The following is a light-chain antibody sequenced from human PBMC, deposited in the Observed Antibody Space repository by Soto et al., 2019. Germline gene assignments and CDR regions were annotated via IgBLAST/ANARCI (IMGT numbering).Light chain of an antibody. V-gene: IGKV3-20*01. Sequence: EIVMTQSPATLSVSPGERATLSCRAGQSVTSGYLAWYQQQPNLAPRLLIYGASYRATDIPDRFSGGGSGTDFTLTISRLEPEDFAVYYCQHYSSSPPAITFGQGTRMEIK. CDR3: QHYSSSPPAIT. CDR1: QSVTSGY. J-gene: IGKJ5*01. CDR2: GAS.